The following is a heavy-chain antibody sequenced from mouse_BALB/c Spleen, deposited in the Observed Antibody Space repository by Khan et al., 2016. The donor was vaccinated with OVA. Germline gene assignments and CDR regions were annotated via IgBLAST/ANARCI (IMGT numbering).Heavy chain of an antibody. V-gene: IGHV5-6-5*01. CDR3: TRLVDY. CDR2: ISSGGST. CDR1: GFTFSSYA. Sequence: EVELVESGGGLVKPGGSLKLSCAASGFTFSSYAMSWVRQTPEKRLEWVASISSGGSTYYPDSVKGRFTISRDDARNILYLQMSGLRSEDTAMYYCTRLVDYWGRGTSVTVSS. J-gene: IGHJ4*01.